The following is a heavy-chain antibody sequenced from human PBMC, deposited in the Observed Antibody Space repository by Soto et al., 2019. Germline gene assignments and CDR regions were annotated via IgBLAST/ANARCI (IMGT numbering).Heavy chain of an antibody. CDR3: ASGYLSYSYNGMDV. V-gene: IGHV1-18*01. D-gene: IGHD5-12*01. J-gene: IGHJ6*02. Sequence: QVQLVQSGAEVKKPGASVKVSCKASGYTFTSYGISWVRQAPGKGLEWMGWIIANNGNTNYAQKLQGRVTMTTDTSTSTAYMELRSLRSDDTAVYYCASGYLSYSYNGMDVWGQGTTVTVSS. CDR1: GYTFTSYG. CDR2: IIANNGNT.